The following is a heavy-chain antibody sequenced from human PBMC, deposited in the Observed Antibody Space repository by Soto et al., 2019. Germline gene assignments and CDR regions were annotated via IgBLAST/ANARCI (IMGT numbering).Heavy chain of an antibody. D-gene: IGHD3-10*01. CDR1: GGSISSYY. Sequence: ETLSLTCTVSGGSISSYYWSWIRQSPGKGLEWIGYVYYSGSTNYNPSLKSRVTISVDTSKNEFSVKLSSVTAADTAVYYCARDGDGRMTTNPYYYNGMDVWGQGTTVTVSS. CDR3: ARDGDGRMTTNPYYYNGMDV. J-gene: IGHJ6*02. CDR2: VYYSGST. V-gene: IGHV4-59*01.